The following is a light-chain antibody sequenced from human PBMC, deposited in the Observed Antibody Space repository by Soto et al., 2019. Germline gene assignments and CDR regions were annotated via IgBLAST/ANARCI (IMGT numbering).Light chain of an antibody. Sequence: DIQMTQSPSSLSASVGDRITITCQASQDISKYLIWYQQTPGKAPKFLIYEASNLERGVPSRFSGSGSGTDFTFTINSLQPEDIAIYYCQQYHSLPFTFGPGTKLDIK. J-gene: IGKJ3*01. CDR2: EAS. CDR1: QDISKY. CDR3: QQYHSLPFT. V-gene: IGKV1-33*01.